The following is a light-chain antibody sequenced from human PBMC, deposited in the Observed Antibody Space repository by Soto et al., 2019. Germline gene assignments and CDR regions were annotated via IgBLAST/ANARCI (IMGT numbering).Light chain of an antibody. CDR2: RNN. J-gene: IGLJ1*01. V-gene: IGLV1-47*01. CDR1: TSNIGSNY. Sequence: QSALTQPPSAPGTPGQGVTISCSGSTSNIGSNYVYWYQQLPGTAPKLLIYRNNQRPSGVPDRFSGSKSGTSASLAISGLRSDDEADYFCETWDESLNGFYVFGTGTKVTVL. CDR3: ETWDESLNGFYV.